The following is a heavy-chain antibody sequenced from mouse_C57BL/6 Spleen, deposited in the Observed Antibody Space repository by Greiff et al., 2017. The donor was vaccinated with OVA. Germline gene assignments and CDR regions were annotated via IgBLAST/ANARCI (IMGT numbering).Heavy chain of an antibody. CDR3: ARDRWYFDV. CDR2: INYDGSST. CDR1: GFTFSDYY. V-gene: IGHV5-16*01. J-gene: IGHJ1*03. Sequence: EVKLMESEGGLVQPGSSMKLSCTASGFTFSDYYMAWVRQVPEKGLEWVANINYDGSSTYYLDSLKSRFIISRDNAKNILYLQMSSLKSEDTATYYCARDRWYFDVWGTGTPVTVSS.